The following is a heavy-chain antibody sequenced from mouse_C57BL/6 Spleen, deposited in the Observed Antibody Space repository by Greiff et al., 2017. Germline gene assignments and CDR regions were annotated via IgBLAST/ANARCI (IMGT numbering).Heavy chain of an antibody. Sequence: EAKVVESGGGLVKPGGSLKLSCAASGFTFSSYAMSWVRQTPEKRLEWVATISDGGSYTYYPDNVKGRFTISRDNAKNNLYLQMSHLKSEDTAMYYCARGDGSSWDYWGQGTTLTVSS. CDR3: ARGDGSSWDY. D-gene: IGHD1-1*01. CDR1: GFTFSSYA. V-gene: IGHV5-4*03. CDR2: ISDGGSYT. J-gene: IGHJ2*01.